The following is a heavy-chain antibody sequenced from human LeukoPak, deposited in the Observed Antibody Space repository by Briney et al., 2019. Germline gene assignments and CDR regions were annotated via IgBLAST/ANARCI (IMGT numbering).Heavy chain of an antibody. J-gene: IGHJ4*02. V-gene: IGHV4-34*01. CDR2: INHSGST. CDR3: ARVGTLEWLFDY. Sequence: PSETLSLTCAVYGGSFSGYYWSWIRQPPGKGLEWIGEINHSGSTNYNPSLKSRVTISVDTSKNQFSLKLSSVTAADTAVYYCARVGTLEWLFDYWGQGTLVTVSS. D-gene: IGHD3-3*01. CDR1: GGSFSGYY.